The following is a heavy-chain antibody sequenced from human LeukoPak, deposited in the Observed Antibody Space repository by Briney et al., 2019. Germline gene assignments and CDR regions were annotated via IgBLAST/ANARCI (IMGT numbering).Heavy chain of an antibody. CDR3: ARYGTVTTDFDY. CDR2: NNPNSGGT. CDR1: GYTFTGYY. V-gene: IGHV1-2*02. Sequence: GASVKVSFKASGYTFTGYYIHWVRQAPGQGLEWMGWNNPNSGGTFYAQKFQGRVSMTRDTSISTAYMELNRLRSDDTAVYYCARYGTVTTDFDYWGQGTLVTVSS. D-gene: IGHD4-17*01. J-gene: IGHJ4*02.